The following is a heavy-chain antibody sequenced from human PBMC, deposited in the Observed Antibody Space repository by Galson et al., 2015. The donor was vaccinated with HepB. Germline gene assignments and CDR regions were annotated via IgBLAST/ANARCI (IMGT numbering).Heavy chain of an antibody. CDR1: GFTVSSNY. CDR3: ARAMVRNFDY. V-gene: IGHV3-66*02. Sequence: SLRLSCAASGFTVSSNYMSWARQAPGKGLEWVSVIYSGGSTYYADSVKGRFTISRDNSKNTLYLQMNSLRAEDTAVYYCARAMVRNFDYWGQGTLVTVSS. J-gene: IGHJ4*02. CDR2: IYSGGST. D-gene: IGHD5-18*01.